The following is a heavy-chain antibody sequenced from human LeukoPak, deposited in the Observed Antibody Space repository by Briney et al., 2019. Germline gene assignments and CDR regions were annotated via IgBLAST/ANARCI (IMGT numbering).Heavy chain of an antibody. J-gene: IGHJ4*02. CDR1: GGTFSGYY. CDR3: ALYSSSGGGFDY. Sequence: SETLSLTCAVYGGTFSGYYWSWIRQPPGKGLEWIGDINHSGSTNYNPSLKSRVAKSVATSKTQFSLKLSSVTAADTGVYYCALYSSSGGGFDYWGQGTLVTVSS. D-gene: IGHD6-6*01. CDR2: INHSGST. V-gene: IGHV4-34*08.